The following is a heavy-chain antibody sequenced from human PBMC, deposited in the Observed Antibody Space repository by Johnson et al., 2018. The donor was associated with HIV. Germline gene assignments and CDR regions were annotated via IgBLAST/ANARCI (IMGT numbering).Heavy chain of an antibody. J-gene: IGHJ3*02. CDR3: AREARSERSAVAVSDAFDI. D-gene: IGHD6-19*01. Sequence: MQLVESGGGLVQPGGSPRLSCAASGFTFSSYWMSWVRQAPGKGLEWVANIKQDGSEKYYVDSVKGRFPISRDNAKNSLYLQMNSLRAEDTAVYYCAREARSERSAVAVSDAFDIWGQGTMVTVSS. V-gene: IGHV3-7*01. CDR1: GFTFSSYW. CDR2: IKQDGSEK.